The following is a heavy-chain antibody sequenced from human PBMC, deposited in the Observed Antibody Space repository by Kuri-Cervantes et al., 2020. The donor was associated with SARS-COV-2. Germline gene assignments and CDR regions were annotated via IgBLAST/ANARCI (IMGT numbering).Heavy chain of an antibody. D-gene: IGHD3-22*01. CDR3: AIPNWTYYYDSGGAWAPDY. V-gene: IGHV3-21*01. CDR1: GFPFSRYS. CDR2: ISSSSSYI. Sequence: GESPKISCAASGFPFSRYSMNWVRQAPGKGLEWVSSISSSSSYIYYADSAEGRFTISRDNAKNSLYLQMNSLSAEDTAVYYCAIPNWTYYYDSGGAWAPDYWGQGTLVTVSS. J-gene: IGHJ4*02.